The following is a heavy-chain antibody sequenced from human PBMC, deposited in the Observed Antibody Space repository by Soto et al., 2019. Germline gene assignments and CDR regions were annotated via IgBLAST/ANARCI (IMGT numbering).Heavy chain of an antibody. CDR2: INPSNEVT. Sequence: QVQLLQSGTEVRKGGASVKVSCTTSGYTFSAYYVHWARLTPGRGFQWLGWINPSNEVTVFSEFCQGRVAMTRDTSTNTVHMELNSLTADDTAVYFCMRGGWGDSPIDYWGQGTQVTVSS. CDR1: GYTFSAYY. CDR3: MRGGWGDSPIDY. V-gene: IGHV1-2*02. J-gene: IGHJ4*02. D-gene: IGHD3-16*01.